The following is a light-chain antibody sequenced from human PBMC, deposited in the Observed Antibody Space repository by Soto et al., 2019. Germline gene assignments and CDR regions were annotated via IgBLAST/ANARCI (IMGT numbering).Light chain of an antibody. V-gene: IGKV3-20*01. CDR2: IAS. J-gene: IGKJ2*03. CDR1: QSVNSKY. Sequence: ELVLTQSPGTLSLSPGERATLSCRASQSVNSKYLAWYQQKPGQAPRLLIYIASNRATGISDRFSGSGSGADFTLIISRLEPEDFAVYYCQQYGSSPPYSFGQGTRLEIK. CDR3: QQYGSSPPYS.